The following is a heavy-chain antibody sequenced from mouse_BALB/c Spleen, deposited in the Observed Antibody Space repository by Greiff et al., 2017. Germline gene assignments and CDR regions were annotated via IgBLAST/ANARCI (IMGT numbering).Heavy chain of an antibody. J-gene: IGHJ4*01. Sequence: LQQPGSELVRPGASVKLSCKASGYTFTSYWMHWVKQRPGQGLEWIGNIYPGSGSTNYDEKFKSKATLTVDTSSSTAYMQLSSLTSEDSAVYYCTREDYYGSSYVAMDYWGQGTSVTVSS. CDR3: TREDYYGSSYVAMDY. CDR2: IYPGSGST. D-gene: IGHD1-1*01. CDR1: GYTFTSYW. V-gene: IGHV1S22*01.